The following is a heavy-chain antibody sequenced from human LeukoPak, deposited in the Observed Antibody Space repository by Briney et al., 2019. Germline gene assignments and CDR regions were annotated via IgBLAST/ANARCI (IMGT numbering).Heavy chain of an antibody. D-gene: IGHD3-3*01. CDR2: IRGSGGST. CDR1: GFTFSSYA. J-gene: IGHJ6*03. V-gene: IGHV3-23*01. CDR3: AKDGKYYDFWSGYYSKSYYYYMDV. Sequence: PGGSLRLSCAASGFTFSSYAMSWVRQAPGKGLEWVSAIRGSGGSTYYADSVKGRFTISRDNSKNTLYLQMNSLRAEDTAVYYCAKDGKYYDFWSGYYSKSYYYYMDVWGKGTTVTVSS.